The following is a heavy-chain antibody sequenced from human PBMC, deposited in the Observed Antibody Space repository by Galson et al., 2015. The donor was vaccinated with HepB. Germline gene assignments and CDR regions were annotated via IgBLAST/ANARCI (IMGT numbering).Heavy chain of an antibody. CDR2: IDPSDSYT. CDR1: GYSFTSYW. Sequence: QSGAEVKRPGESLRISCKGSGYSFTSYWISWVRQMPGKGLEWMGKIDPSDSYTNYSPSFQGHVTISADKSISTAYLQWSSLKASDTAMYYCARRGDYGDYVLDAFDIWGQGTMVTVSS. D-gene: IGHD4-17*01. CDR3: ARRGDYGDYVLDAFDI. J-gene: IGHJ3*02. V-gene: IGHV5-10-1*01.